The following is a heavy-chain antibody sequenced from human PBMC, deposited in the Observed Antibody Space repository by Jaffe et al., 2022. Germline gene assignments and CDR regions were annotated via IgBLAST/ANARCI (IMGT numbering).Heavy chain of an antibody. Sequence: QVQLVQSGAEVKKPGSSVKVSCKASGGTFSSYAISWVRQAPGQGLEWMGGIIPIFGTANYAQKFQGRVTITTDESTSTAYMELSSLRSEDTAVYYCARDLHGDYVLDHYYYYYMDVWGKGTTVTVSS. CDR3: ARDLHGDYVLDHYYYYYMDV. CDR2: IIPIFGTA. V-gene: IGHV1-69*05. CDR1: GGTFSSYA. J-gene: IGHJ6*03. D-gene: IGHD4-17*01.